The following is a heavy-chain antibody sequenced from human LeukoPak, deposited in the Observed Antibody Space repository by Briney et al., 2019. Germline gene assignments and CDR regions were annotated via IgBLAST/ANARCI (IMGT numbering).Heavy chain of an antibody. Sequence: PGGSLRLSCAASGFTFDDYGMSWVRQAPGRGLEWVSGINWNGGSTSYADSVKGRFIISRDNAKNSLYLQVNSLRAEDTAVYYCAKCTTRNTHYPIDYWGQGTLVTVSS. J-gene: IGHJ4*02. CDR2: INWNGGST. V-gene: IGHV3-20*04. CDR3: AKCTTRNTHYPIDY. D-gene: IGHD4-17*01. CDR1: GFTFDDYG.